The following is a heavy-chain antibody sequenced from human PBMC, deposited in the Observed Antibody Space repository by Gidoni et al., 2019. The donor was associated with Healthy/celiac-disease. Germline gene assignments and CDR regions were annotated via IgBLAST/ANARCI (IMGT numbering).Heavy chain of an antibody. Sequence: EVQLVESGGGLVKPGGSLRLSCAASGFTFSSYSMNWVRQAPGKGREWVSSISSSGSTIYYADSVKGRFTISRDNAKNSLYLQMNSLRAEDTAVYYCARVSGYSSGWYSYWGQGTLVTVSS. CDR1: GFTFSSYS. CDR2: ISSSGSTI. CDR3: ARVSGYSSGWYSY. D-gene: IGHD6-19*01. V-gene: IGHV3-21*01. J-gene: IGHJ4*02.